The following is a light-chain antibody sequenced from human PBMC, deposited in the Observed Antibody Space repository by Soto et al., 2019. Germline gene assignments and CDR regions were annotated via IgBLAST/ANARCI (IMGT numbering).Light chain of an antibody. CDR1: QSVSSN. J-gene: IGKJ5*01. V-gene: IGKV3-15*01. CDR3: QQYNNWPPFPPIP. Sequence: EIVMTQSPATLSVSPGERATLSCRASQSVSSNLAWYQQKPGQAPRLLIYGASTRATGIPARFSGSGSGTEFTLTISSLQSEDFAVYYCQQYNNWPPFPPIPFGQGTRLEIK. CDR2: GAS.